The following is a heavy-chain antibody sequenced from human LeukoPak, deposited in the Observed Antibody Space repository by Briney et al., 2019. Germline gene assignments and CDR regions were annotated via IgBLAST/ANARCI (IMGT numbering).Heavy chain of an antibody. Sequence: PGGSLRLSCAASGFTFSSYAMSWVRQAPGKGLEWVSAVSHSGDNAYYADSVKGRFTISRDNSKNMLYLQMNSLRTEDTAIYYCAKDNVNGYYTMGNWGQGTRVTVSS. J-gene: IGHJ4*02. CDR2: VSHSGDNA. V-gene: IGHV3-23*01. CDR3: AKDNVNGYYTMGN. CDR1: GFTFSSYA. D-gene: IGHD3-3*01.